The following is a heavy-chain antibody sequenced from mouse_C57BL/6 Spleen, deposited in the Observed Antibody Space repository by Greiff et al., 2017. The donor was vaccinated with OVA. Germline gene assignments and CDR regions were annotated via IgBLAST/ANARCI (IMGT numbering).Heavy chain of an antibody. J-gene: IGHJ3*01. CDR3: ARDTGTSAY. V-gene: IGHV5-6*01. CDR2: ISSGGSYT. Sequence: EVKLVESGGDLVKPGGSLKLSCAASGFTFSSYGMSWVRQTPDKRLEWVATISSGGSYTYYPDSVKGRFTISRDNAKNTLYLQMSSLKSEDTAMYYCARDTGTSAYWGQGTLVTVSA. D-gene: IGHD4-1*01. CDR1: GFTFSSYG.